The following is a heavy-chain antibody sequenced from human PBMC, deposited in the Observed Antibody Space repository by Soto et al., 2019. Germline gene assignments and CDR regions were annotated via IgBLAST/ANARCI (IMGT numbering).Heavy chain of an antibody. D-gene: IGHD3-22*01. CDR2: IYYSGST. CDR3: ARDLDYYYDSSGPHAGY. CDR1: GGSISSSSYY. Sequence: PSETLSLTCTVSGGSISSSSYYWGWIRQPPGKGLEWIGSIYYSGSTNYNPSLKSRVTISVDTSKNQFSLKLSSVTAADTAVYYCARDLDYYYDSSGPHAGYWGQGTLVTVS. J-gene: IGHJ4*02. V-gene: IGHV4-39*07.